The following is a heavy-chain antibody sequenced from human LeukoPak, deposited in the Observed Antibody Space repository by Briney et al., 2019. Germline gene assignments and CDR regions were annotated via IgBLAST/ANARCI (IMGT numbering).Heavy chain of an antibody. J-gene: IGHJ4*02. CDR1: GGSIGSSNW. CDR2: IYYSGNT. D-gene: IGHD3-10*01. CDR3: AREVRFSMVRGEIDC. Sequence: SGTLSLTCAVSGGSIGSSNWWSWVRQPPGKGLEWIGEIYYSGNTNYNPSLKSRVTISIDKSKNQSSLKLSSVTAADTAVYYCAREVRFSMVRGEIDCWGQGTLVTVSS. V-gene: IGHV4-4*02.